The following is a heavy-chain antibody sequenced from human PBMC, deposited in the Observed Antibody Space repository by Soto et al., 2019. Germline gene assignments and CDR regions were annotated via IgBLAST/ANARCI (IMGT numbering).Heavy chain of an antibody. CDR3: VKDRSRGYSYGCGP. J-gene: IGHJ5*02. CDR2: ISYDGGNF. D-gene: IGHD5-18*01. Sequence: QVQLVESGGGVVQPGRSLRLSCAASGFTFSNYGMHWVRQAPGKGLEWVAVISYDGGNFYYADSVRGRFTISRDNSKNTLSLQMNSLRAEDTAVYYCVKDRSRGYSYGCGPWGQGTLVTVSS. V-gene: IGHV3-30*18. CDR1: GFTFSNYG.